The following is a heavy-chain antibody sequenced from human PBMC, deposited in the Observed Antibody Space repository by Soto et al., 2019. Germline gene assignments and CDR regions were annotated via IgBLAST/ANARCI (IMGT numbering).Heavy chain of an antibody. CDR1: GFTFSIYG. CDR2: IWYDGSNK. D-gene: IGHD5-18*01. J-gene: IGHJ6*02. Sequence: QVQLVESGGGVVQPGRSLRLSCAASGFTFSIYGMHWIRQAPGKGLEGLAVIWYDGSNKYDADPVKGRFTISRDNSKNTLYLKMNSLRADDTAVYYCARESGGYHFGSGGLDVWGQGTTVIVSS. CDR3: ARESGGYHFGSGGLDV. V-gene: IGHV3-33*01.